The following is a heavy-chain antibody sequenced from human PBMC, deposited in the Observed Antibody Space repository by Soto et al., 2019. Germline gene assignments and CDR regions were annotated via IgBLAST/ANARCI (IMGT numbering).Heavy chain of an antibody. J-gene: IGHJ5*02. CDR3: AKDLGKEWFFPGWFDP. V-gene: IGHV3-30*18. Sequence: QVQLVESGGGVVQPGRSLRLSCAASGFTFSSYGMHWVRQAPGKGLEWVAVISYDGSNKYYADSVKGRFTISRDNSKNMLNLQMNSLRAEDTAVYHCAKDLGKEWFFPGWFDPCGQGTLVTVSS. CDR1: GFTFSSYG. D-gene: IGHD3-3*01. CDR2: ISYDGSNK.